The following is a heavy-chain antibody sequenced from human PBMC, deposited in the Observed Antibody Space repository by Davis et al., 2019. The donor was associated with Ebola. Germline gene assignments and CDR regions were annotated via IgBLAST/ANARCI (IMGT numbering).Heavy chain of an antibody. J-gene: IGHJ6*02. D-gene: IGHD2-2*01. Sequence: SVKVSCKASGGTFSSYAISWVRQAPGQGLEWMGEIIPIFGTANYAQKFQGRVTITADESTSTAYMELSSLRSEDTAVYYCARGTHVVVVPAEPDLTGYLYGMDVWGQGTTVTVSS. CDR2: IIPIFGTA. V-gene: IGHV1-69*13. CDR3: ARGTHVVVVPAEPDLTGYLYGMDV. CDR1: GGTFSSYA.